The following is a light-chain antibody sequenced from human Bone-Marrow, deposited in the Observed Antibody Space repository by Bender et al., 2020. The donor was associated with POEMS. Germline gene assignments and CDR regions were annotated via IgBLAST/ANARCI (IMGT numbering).Light chain of an antibody. V-gene: IGLV2-14*03. Sequence: QSALTQPASVSGSPGQSITISCTGTSSDVGGYKFVSWYQQHPGKAPKLIIFDVSDRPSGVSNRFSGAKSGNTASLTISGLQAEDEADYYCGSYTSSSAPVVFGGGTKLTVL. J-gene: IGLJ3*02. CDR2: DVS. CDR3: GSYTSSSAPVV. CDR1: SSDVGGYKF.